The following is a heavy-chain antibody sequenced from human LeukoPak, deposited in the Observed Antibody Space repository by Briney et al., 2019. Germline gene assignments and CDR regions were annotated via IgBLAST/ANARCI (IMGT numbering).Heavy chain of an antibody. D-gene: IGHD4-11*01. Sequence: SSETLSLTCAVSGGSISSYDWSWIRQPPGKGLEWIGYIYYSGSTNYNPSLKSRVTISVDTSKNQFSLKLSSVTAADTAVYYCARSKKYYYYGMDVWGQGNTVTVSS. CDR2: IYYSGST. CDR1: GGSISSYD. V-gene: IGHV4-59*01. CDR3: ARSKKYYYYGMDV. J-gene: IGHJ6*02.